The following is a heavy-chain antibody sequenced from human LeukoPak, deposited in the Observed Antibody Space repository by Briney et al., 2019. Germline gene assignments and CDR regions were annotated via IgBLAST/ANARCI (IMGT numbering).Heavy chain of an antibody. CDR1: GFTLTRHG. CDR3: ARDDDTSSHYSLFEY. V-gene: IGHV3-33*01. CDR2: FWAHGRSQ. D-gene: IGHD3-22*01. J-gene: IGHJ4*02. Sequence: PGGSLRLSCAASGFTLTRHGVHWVRQAPGKGLEWVAVFWAHGRSQYYADSVKGRFSISRDTSRSTVYLQMNSLRVEDTAVYYCARDDDTSSHYSLFEYWGQGTRVTVSS.